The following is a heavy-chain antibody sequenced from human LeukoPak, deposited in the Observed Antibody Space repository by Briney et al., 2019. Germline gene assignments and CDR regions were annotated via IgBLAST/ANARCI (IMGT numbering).Heavy chain of an antibody. Sequence: SETLSLTCTVSGDSIDSYYWSWIRQPPGKGVEWVGYIYYRGTTSYNPFLKSRVTISVDTSKNQFSLKLNSVTTADTAVYYCARLPRYGGYDHFDYWGQGILVIVSS. CDR1: GDSIDSYY. V-gene: IGHV4-59*12. CDR3: ARLPRYGGYDHFDY. CDR2: IYYRGTT. J-gene: IGHJ4*02. D-gene: IGHD5-12*01.